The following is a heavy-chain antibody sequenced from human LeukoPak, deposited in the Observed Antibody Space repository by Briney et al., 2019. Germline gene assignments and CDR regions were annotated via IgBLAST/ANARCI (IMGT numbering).Heavy chain of an antibody. Sequence: GGSLRLSCAASGFTFSDAWMSWVRQAPGKGLEWVANIKQDGSEKYYVDSVKGRFTISRDNAKNSLYLQMNSLRAEDTAVYYCARDLSPYYSGGGYDAFDIWGQGTMVTVSS. V-gene: IGHV3-7*01. D-gene: IGHD3-10*01. CDR1: GFTFSDAW. CDR3: ARDLSPYYSGGGYDAFDI. J-gene: IGHJ3*02. CDR2: IKQDGSEK.